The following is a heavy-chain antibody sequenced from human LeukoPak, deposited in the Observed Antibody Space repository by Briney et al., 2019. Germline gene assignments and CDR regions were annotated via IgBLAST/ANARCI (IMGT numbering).Heavy chain of an antibody. V-gene: IGHV4-59*08. CDR3: ARHAYYYGSGSYHPHFDY. Sequence: SETLSLTCTVSGGSISSYYWSWIRQPPGKGLEWIGYIYYSGSTNYNPSLKSRVTISVDTSKNQFSLKLSSVTAADTAVYYCARHAYYYGSGSYHPHFDYWGQGTLVTVSS. CDR1: GGSISSYY. CDR2: IYYSGST. J-gene: IGHJ4*02. D-gene: IGHD3-10*01.